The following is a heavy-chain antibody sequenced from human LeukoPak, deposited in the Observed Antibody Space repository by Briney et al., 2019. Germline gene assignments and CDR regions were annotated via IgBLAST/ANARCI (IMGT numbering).Heavy chain of an antibody. J-gene: IGHJ4*02. Sequence: GGSLRLSCAASGFSFSSYTMNWVRQAPGQGLEWLSYIDISSTTIYYADSVKGRFTISRDNSKNMLNLQMNSLRAEDTALYYCATTMVRGVEIDYWGLGTLVTVSS. D-gene: IGHD3-10*01. CDR1: GFSFSSYT. V-gene: IGHV3-48*01. CDR3: ATTMVRGVEIDY. CDR2: IDISSTTI.